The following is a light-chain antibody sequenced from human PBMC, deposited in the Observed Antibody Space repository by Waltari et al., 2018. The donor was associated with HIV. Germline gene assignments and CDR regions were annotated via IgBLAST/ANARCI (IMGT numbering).Light chain of an antibody. V-gene: IGKV3-15*01. CDR2: DAS. Sequence: VMTQSPSTLSVSPGETATLSCRASRDLTTNLAWFQQRPGQSPRLLIYDASTSVTGIPGRFSGSGSGTQFTLTIANFQSEDFAVYYCQQYYTWPYTFGRGAKVEI. CDR3: QQYYTWPYT. CDR1: RDLTTN. J-gene: IGKJ2*01.